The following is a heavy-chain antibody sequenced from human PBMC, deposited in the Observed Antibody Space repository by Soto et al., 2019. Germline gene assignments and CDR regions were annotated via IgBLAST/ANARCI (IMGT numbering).Heavy chain of an antibody. CDR3: ASTVAGTGWFDP. D-gene: IGHD6-13*01. CDR1: GYKFTTYY. CDR2: YNPSGGTT. V-gene: IGHV1-46*01. J-gene: IGHJ5*02. Sequence: QVQLVQSGAEVKKPGASVKVSCKASGYKFTTYYIHWVRQAPGQGLEWMGVYNPSGGTTTYAQKFQGRVTMTRDTSTSTVYMELSRLRSEDTAVYYCASTVAGTGWFDPWGQGTLVTVSS.